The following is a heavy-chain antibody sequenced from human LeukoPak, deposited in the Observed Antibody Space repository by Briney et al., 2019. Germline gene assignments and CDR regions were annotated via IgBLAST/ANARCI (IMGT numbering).Heavy chain of an antibody. CDR1: GITFSRYW. Sequence: GGSLRLSCAVSGITFSRYWMSWVRQAPGKGLECVANIKQDGSEKQYVDSVKGRFTVSRDNSKNTLYLQMNSLRAEDTAVYYCARDHCSGISCYSDYWGQGTLVTVSS. V-gene: IGHV3-7*03. J-gene: IGHJ4*02. D-gene: IGHD2-15*01. CDR3: ARDHCSGISCYSDY. CDR2: IKQDGSEK.